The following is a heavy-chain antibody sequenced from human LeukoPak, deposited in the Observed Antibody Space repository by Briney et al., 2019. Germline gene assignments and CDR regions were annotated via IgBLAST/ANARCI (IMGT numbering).Heavy chain of an antibody. CDR2: IGSGGDI. CDR3: AREKMASGSFDALDI. V-gene: IGHV3-13*01. J-gene: IGHJ3*02. CDR1: GFTFSTFD. Sequence: PGGSLRLSCAASGFTFSTFDMHWVRHRTGEGLEWVSAIGSGGDIYYADSVKGRFTISRENAKNSLFLQMNSLRDGDTAVYYCAREKMASGSFDALDIWGQGTMVTVSS. D-gene: IGHD3-10*01.